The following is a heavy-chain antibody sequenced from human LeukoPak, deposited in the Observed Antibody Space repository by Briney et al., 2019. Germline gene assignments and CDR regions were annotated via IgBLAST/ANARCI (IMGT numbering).Heavy chain of an antibody. CDR3: ARESPRNYAVDY. Sequence: GGSLRLSCAASGFTVSSNYMSWVRQAPGRGLEWVSVIYSGGSTYYADSVKGRFTISRDNSKNTLYLQMNSLRAEDTAVYYCARESPRNYAVDYWGQGTLVTVSS. D-gene: IGHD1-7*01. CDR2: IYSGGST. V-gene: IGHV3-53*01. J-gene: IGHJ4*02. CDR1: GFTVSSNY.